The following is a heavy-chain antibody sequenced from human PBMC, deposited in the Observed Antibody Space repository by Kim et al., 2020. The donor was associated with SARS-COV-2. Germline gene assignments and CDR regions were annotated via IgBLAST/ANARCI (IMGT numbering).Heavy chain of an antibody. CDR3: TRGHTVAIL. J-gene: IGHJ4*02. CDR2: IRSNTYGGTT. Sequence: GGSLRLSCTASGFTFGDYAMTWLRQAPGRGLEWVGFIRSNTYGGTTEYAASVEGRFTISRDDSKSFAYLQMNSLKTEDTAVYYCTRGHTVAILWGQGTLVTVSS. CDR1: GFTFGDYA. D-gene: IGHD4-17*01. V-gene: IGHV3-49*03.